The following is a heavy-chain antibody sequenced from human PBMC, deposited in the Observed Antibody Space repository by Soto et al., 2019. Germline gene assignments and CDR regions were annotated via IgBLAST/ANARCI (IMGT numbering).Heavy chain of an antibody. V-gene: IGHV4-39*01. J-gene: IGHJ4*02. CDR1: GGSISSSSYY. D-gene: IGHD3-22*01. Sequence: SETLSLTCTVSGGSISSSSYYWGWIRQPPGKGLEWIGSIYYSGSTYYNPSLKSRVTISVDTSKNQFSLKLSSVTVADTAVYYCARPNNYYDSSGAFDYWGQGTLVTVS. CDR3: ARPNNYYDSSGAFDY. CDR2: IYYSGST.